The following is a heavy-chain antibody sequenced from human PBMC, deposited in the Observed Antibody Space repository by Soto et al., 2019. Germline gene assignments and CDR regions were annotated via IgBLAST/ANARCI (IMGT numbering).Heavy chain of an antibody. CDR2: IYHSGST. Sequence: SSETLSLTCAVSGGSISSGGYSWSWIRQPPGKGLEWIGYIYHSGSTYYNPSLKSRVTISVDRSKNQFSLKLSSVTAADTAVYYCASGPMVRGVIRWFDPWGQGTLVTVSS. V-gene: IGHV4-30-2*01. D-gene: IGHD3-10*01. CDR3: ASGPMVRGVIRWFDP. J-gene: IGHJ5*02. CDR1: GGSISSGGYS.